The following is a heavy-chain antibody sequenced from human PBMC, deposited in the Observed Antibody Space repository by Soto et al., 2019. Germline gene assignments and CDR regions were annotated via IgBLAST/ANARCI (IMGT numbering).Heavy chain of an antibody. CDR3: ARFHIVVDRQFRDYGMDV. J-gene: IGHJ6*02. V-gene: IGHV2-70*01. D-gene: IGHD2-15*01. CDR1: GFSLSTSGMC. Sequence: SGPTLVNPTQTLTLTCTFSGFSLSTSGMCVSWIRQPPGKALEWLALIDWDDDKYYSTSLKTRLTISKDTSKNQVVLTMTNMDPVDTATYYCARFHIVVDRQFRDYGMDVWGQGTTVTVSS. CDR2: IDWDDDK.